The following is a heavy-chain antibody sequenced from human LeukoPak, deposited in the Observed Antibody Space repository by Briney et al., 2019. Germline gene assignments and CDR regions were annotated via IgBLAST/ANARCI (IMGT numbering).Heavy chain of an antibody. V-gene: IGHV3-48*03. J-gene: IGHJ3*02. CDR3: ARGRYCSSTSCYWTWAFDI. Sequence: PGGSLRLSCATSGFSFSTYEMNWVRQAPGKGLEWVSYISSSGSTIYYADSVKGRFTISRDNAKNSLYLQMNSLRAEDTAVYYCARGRYCSSTSCYWTWAFDIWGQGTMVTVSS. D-gene: IGHD2-2*01. CDR2: ISSSGSTI. CDR1: GFSFSTYE.